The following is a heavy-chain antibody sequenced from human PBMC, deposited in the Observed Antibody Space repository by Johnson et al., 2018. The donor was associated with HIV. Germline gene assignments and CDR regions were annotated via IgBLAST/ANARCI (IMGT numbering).Heavy chain of an antibody. CDR2: ISGSGNSI. CDR3: AKDLNPDNWNPDAFDI. J-gene: IGHJ3*02. D-gene: IGHD1-20*01. CDR1: GVIFSDYY. V-gene: IGHV3-11*04. Sequence: QVQLVESGGGLVKPGGSLRLSCAVSGVIFSDYYMSWIRQAPGKGLEWVSYISGSGNSIYYADSVKGRFTISRDNAKNSLYLKMNSLRAEDTAVYYCAKDLNPDNWNPDAFDIWGQGTMVTVSS.